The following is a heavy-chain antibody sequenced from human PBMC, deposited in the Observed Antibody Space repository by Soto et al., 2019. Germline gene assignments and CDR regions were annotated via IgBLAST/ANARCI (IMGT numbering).Heavy chain of an antibody. J-gene: IGHJ5*02. Sequence: SETLSLTCSVSGGSISSRSYFWGWIRQTPGKGLEWIGNIYYSGNTYYSPSLRSRVTISVDSSQSQFSLKLQSVTAADTAVYFCARFRDFSYWFDPWGQGTQVTVSS. D-gene: IGHD3-3*01. CDR3: ARFRDFSYWFDP. CDR1: GGSISSRSYF. CDR2: IYYSGNT. V-gene: IGHV4-39*01.